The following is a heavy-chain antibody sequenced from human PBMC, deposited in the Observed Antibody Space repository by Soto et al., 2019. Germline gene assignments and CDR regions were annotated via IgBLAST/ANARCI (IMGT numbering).Heavy chain of an antibody. V-gene: IGHV4-34*01. CDR2: IYHSGST. Sequence: SETLSLTCAVYGGSFSGYYWSWIRQPPGKGLEWIGYIYHSGSTYYNPSLKSRVTISVDTSKNQFSLKLSSVTAADTAVYYCARAGNYDFWSGYSDYYYYGMDVWGQGTTVTVSS. CDR1: GGSFSGYY. D-gene: IGHD3-3*01. CDR3: ARAGNYDFWSGYSDYYYYGMDV. J-gene: IGHJ6*02.